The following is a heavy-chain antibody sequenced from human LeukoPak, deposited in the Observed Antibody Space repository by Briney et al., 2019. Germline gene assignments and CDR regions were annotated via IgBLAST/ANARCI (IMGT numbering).Heavy chain of an antibody. CDR2: VSGSGGST. V-gene: IGHV3-23*01. D-gene: IGHD3-10*01. CDR1: GFTFSSYG. Sequence: PGGSLRLSCVASGFTFSSYGMSWVRQAPGKGLEWVSAVSGSGGSTYYADSVKGRFTISRDNSKNTLYLQMNSLRAEDTAVYYCAKGGASGSHYYYGMDVWGQGTTVTVSS. CDR3: AKGGASGSHYYYGMDV. J-gene: IGHJ6*02.